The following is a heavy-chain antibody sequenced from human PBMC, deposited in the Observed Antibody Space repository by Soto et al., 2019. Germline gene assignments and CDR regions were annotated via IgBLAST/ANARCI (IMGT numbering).Heavy chain of an antibody. CDR1: GGSISTYY. CDR2: IDYTGST. Sequence: QVQLQESRPGLVKPSETLSLTCTVSGGSISTYYWSWIRQPPGKGLEWIGYIDYTGSTNYNPSLQSRVTISLDTCKSHFSLRLTSVTAADTAVYYCARVRRSSSRPDAFDIWCQGTTVTVSS. J-gene: IGHJ3*02. CDR3: ARVRRSSSRPDAFDI. D-gene: IGHD6-13*01. V-gene: IGHV4-59*01.